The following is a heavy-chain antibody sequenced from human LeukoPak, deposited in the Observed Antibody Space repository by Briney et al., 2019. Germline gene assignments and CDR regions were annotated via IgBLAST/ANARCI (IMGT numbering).Heavy chain of an antibody. D-gene: IGHD3-3*01. Sequence: GGSLRLSCAASGFTFSSYWMSWVRQAPGKGLEWVANIKQDGSEKYFEDSVKGRFTISRDNAKNSLYLQMNSLRVEDTAVYYCARMYYNFWSDYYAFNWFDPWGQGTLVTVSS. CDR1: GFTFSSYW. V-gene: IGHV3-7*01. CDR3: ARMYYNFWSDYYAFNWFDP. CDR2: IKQDGSEK. J-gene: IGHJ5*02.